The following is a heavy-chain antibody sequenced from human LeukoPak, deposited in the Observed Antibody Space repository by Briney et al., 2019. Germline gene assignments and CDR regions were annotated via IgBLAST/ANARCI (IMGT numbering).Heavy chain of an antibody. V-gene: IGHV3-33*01. CDR1: GFTFSSYG. J-gene: IGHJ6*02. Sequence: PGRSLRLSCAASGFTFSSYGMHWVRQAPGKGLEWVAVIWYDGSNKYYADSVKGRFTISRDNSKNTLYLQMNSLRAEDTAVYYCARDGGYSSSWYSTNHAYYGMDVWGQGTTVTVSS. D-gene: IGHD6-13*01. CDR2: IWYDGSNK. CDR3: ARDGGYSSSWYSTNHAYYGMDV.